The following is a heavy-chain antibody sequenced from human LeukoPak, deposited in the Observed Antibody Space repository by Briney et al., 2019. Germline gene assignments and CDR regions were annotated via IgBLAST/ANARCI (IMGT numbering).Heavy chain of an antibody. CDR1: GGSFSGYY. CDR2: INHSGST. D-gene: IGHD6-19*01. J-gene: IGHJ1*01. Sequence: SETLSLTCAVYGGSFSGYYWSWIRQPPGQGLEWIGEINHSGSTNYNPSLKSRLTISVDTPKNQFSLKLTSVTAADTAVYYCARGGVRQWLVNYFQHWGQGTLVTVSS. V-gene: IGHV4-34*01. CDR3: ARGGVRQWLVNYFQH.